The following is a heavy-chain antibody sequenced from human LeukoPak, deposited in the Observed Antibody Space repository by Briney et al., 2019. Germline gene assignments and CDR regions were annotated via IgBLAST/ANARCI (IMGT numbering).Heavy chain of an antibody. CDR3: ARATPVGGVRFDY. CDR2: TTGDT. V-gene: IGHV4-61*02. D-gene: IGHD3-16*01. Sequence: TTGDTRYNPSLKSRVTISVDTSKNQFSLKLSSATAADTAVYYCARATPVGGVRFDYWGQGTLVTVSS. J-gene: IGHJ4*02.